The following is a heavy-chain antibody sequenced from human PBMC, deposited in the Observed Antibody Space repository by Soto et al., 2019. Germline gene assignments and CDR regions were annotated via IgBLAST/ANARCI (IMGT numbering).Heavy chain of an antibody. CDR1: GGSISSGGYS. V-gene: IGHV4-30-2*01. D-gene: IGHD5-18*01. CDR3: ARAGTAMVYGWFDP. J-gene: IGHJ5*02. Sequence: SESLALTCAISGGSISSGGYSWSWIRQPPGKGLEWIGYIYHSGSTYYNPSLKSRVTISVDRSKNQFSLKLSSVTAADTAVYYCARAGTAMVYGWFDPWGQGTLFTVSS. CDR2: IYHSGST.